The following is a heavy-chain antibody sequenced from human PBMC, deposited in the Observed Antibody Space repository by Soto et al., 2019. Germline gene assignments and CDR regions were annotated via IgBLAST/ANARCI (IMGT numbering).Heavy chain of an antibody. Sequence: SVKVSCKASGYTFTSYDINWVRQATGQGLEWMGGIIPIFGTANYAQKFQGRVTITADKSTSTAYMELSSLRSEDTAVYYCARRDRSDYYGMDVWGQGTTVTVSS. CDR2: IIPIFGTA. CDR3: ARRDRSDYYGMDV. CDR1: GYTFTSYD. V-gene: IGHV1-69*06. J-gene: IGHJ6*02.